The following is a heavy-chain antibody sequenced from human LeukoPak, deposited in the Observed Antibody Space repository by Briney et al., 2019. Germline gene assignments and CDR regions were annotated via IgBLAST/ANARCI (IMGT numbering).Heavy chain of an antibody. V-gene: IGHV1-2*02. CDR1: GYTFTGYY. CDR3: VRDWAAAGYDY. D-gene: IGHD6-13*01. CDR2: INPNSGGT. J-gene: IGHJ4*02. Sequence: ASVKVSCKASGYTFTGYYMHWVRQAPGQGLEWMGWINPNSGGTNYAQKFQGRVTMTRDTSITTAYMDLSRLRSDDTAVYYCVRDWAAAGYDYWGQGTLVTVSS.